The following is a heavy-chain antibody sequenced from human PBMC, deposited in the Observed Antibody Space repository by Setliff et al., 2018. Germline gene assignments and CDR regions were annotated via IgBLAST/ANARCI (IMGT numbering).Heavy chain of an antibody. CDR2: VYYSGTT. J-gene: IGHJ1*01. CDR3: ARHKTGAVGTGEHFQH. D-gene: IGHD6-19*01. Sequence: SETLSLTCTVSGDSISSGSHYWGWIRQPPGKGLEWIGSVYYSGTTKYNPSLGSRVTISVDASKNQFSLKLSSVTAAVTAVYYCARHKTGAVGTGEHFQHWGQGTLVTVSS. V-gene: IGHV4-39*01. CDR1: GDSISSGSHY.